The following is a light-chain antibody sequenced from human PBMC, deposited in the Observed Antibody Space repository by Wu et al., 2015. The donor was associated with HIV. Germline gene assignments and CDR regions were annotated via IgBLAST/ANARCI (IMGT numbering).Light chain of an antibody. CDR3: QQYNNWPQT. Sequence: EIVMTQSPVTLSVSPGESATLSCRASQSVKNNLAWSQQRPGQAPRLLIYDASTRATGIPARFSGSGSGTEFTLTISSMQSEDFAVYYRQQYNNWPQTFGQGTKVEI. V-gene: IGKV3-15*01. CDR2: DAS. J-gene: IGKJ1*01. CDR1: QSVKNN.